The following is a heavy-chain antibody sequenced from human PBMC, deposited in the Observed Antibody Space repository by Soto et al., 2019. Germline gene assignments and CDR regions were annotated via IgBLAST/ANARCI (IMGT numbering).Heavy chain of an antibody. V-gene: IGHV3-30-3*01. CDR2: ISYDGSNK. Sequence: GGSLRLSCAASGFTFSSYAMHWVRQAPGKGLEWVAVISYDGSNKYYADSVKGRFTISRDNSKNTLYLQMNSLRAEDTAVYYCARGGGGEKQWLVHVYWGQGTLVTVSS. CDR1: GFTFSSYA. D-gene: IGHD6-19*01. J-gene: IGHJ4*02. CDR3: ARGGGGEKQWLVHVY.